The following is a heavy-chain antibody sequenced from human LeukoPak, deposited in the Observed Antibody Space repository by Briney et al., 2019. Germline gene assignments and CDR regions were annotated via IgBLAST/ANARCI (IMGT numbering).Heavy chain of an antibody. Sequence: PGGSLRLSCAASGFTFSSYAMHWVRQAPGKGLEWVAVISYDGSNKYYADSVKGRFTISRDNSKNTLYLQMNSLRAEDTAVYYCAREESVIPFDYWGQGTLVTVSS. V-gene: IGHV3-30-3*01. CDR3: AREESVIPFDY. D-gene: IGHD3-16*02. CDR1: GFTFSSYA. J-gene: IGHJ4*02. CDR2: ISYDGSNK.